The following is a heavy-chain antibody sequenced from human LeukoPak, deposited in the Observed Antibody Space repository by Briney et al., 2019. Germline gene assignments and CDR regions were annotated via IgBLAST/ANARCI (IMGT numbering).Heavy chain of an antibody. CDR2: IRYDGSHK. Sequence: GGSLRLSCAASGFTFSSYGMHWVRQAPGKGLEWVAFIRYDGSHKYYADSVKGRFTISRDNSKNTLYLQMNSLRAEDTAVYYCAKDPSLSGYSYGQADYWGQGTLVTVSS. CDR1: GFTFSSYG. CDR3: AKDPSLSGYSYGQADY. J-gene: IGHJ4*02. D-gene: IGHD5-18*01. V-gene: IGHV3-30*02.